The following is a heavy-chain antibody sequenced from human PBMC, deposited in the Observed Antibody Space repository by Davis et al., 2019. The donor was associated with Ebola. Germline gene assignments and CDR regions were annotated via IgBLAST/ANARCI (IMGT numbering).Heavy chain of an antibody. CDR2: IIPIFGTA. D-gene: IGHD3-16*02. J-gene: IGHJ4*02. Sequence: SVKVSCKASGGTFSSYAISWVRQAPGQGLEWMGGIIPIFGTANYAQKFQGRVTITADESTSTAYMELSSLRSEDTAVYYCAIHPDDYVWGSYRFEDYWGQGTLVTVSS. CDR3: AIHPDDYVWGSYRFEDY. CDR1: GGTFSSYA. V-gene: IGHV1-69*13.